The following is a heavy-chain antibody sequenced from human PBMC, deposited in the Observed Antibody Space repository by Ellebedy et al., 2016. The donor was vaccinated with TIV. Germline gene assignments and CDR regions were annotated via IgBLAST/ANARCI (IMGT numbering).Heavy chain of an antibody. D-gene: IGHD2-15*01. Sequence: AASVKVSCKASGYTFTGYYMHWVRQAPGQGLEWMGWINPSSGGTNYAQKFQGWVTMTRDTSISPAYMELSRLKSDDTAVYYCARGSRSPRGPIDYWGQGTLVTVSS. J-gene: IGHJ4*02. CDR1: GYTFTGYY. V-gene: IGHV1-2*04. CDR2: INPSSGGT. CDR3: ARGSRSPRGPIDY.